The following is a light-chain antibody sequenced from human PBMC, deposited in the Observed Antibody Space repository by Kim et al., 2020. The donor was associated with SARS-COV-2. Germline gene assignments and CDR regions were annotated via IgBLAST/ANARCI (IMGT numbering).Light chain of an antibody. CDR3: QTWCPGIRV. Sequence: QLVLTQSPSASASLGASVTLTCTLSSGYSDYAIAWHQQQPNKGPRSLMRINRDGSHDRWDEIPDRFSGSMSGAERYLIISSLQSDDEATYYCQTWCPGIRVFGGGTQLTVL. CDR1: SGYSDYA. J-gene: IGLJ3*02. CDR2: INRDGSH. V-gene: IGLV4-69*01.